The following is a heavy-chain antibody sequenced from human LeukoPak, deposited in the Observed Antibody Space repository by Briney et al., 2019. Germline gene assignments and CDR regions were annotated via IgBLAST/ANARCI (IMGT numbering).Heavy chain of an antibody. D-gene: IGHD1-1*01. Sequence: GGSLRLSCAASGFTFSAYWMHWVRQVPGKGLVWVSRINNDGTATFFADSVKGRFTISRDNAKNTLYLQMDSLRAEDTAMYYCARDILEPGKTHEYWGQGTLVTVSS. V-gene: IGHV3-74*01. CDR2: INNDGTAT. J-gene: IGHJ4*02. CDR3: ARDILEPGKTHEY. CDR1: GFTFSAYW.